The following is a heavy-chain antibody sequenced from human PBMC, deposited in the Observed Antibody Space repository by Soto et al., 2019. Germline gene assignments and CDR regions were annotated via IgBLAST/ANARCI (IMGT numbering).Heavy chain of an antibody. CDR2: IDLDSRNT. CDR3: GLEPTGTGGFDY. J-gene: IGHJ4*02. Sequence: QVQLVQSGAEVKKPGASVKVSCKASGHTFTGHHMHWVRQAPGQGLEWMGYIDLDSRNTRYAQKFQGRVTTTRDTSITTAYMELSGLRSEDTAVYYCGLEPTGTGGFDYWGQGTLVTVSS. CDR1: GHTFTGHH. D-gene: IGHD7-27*01. V-gene: IGHV1-2*02.